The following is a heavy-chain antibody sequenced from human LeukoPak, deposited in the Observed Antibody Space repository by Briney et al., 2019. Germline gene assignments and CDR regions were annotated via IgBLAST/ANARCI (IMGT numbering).Heavy chain of an antibody. CDR1: GFTFSSYA. CDR2: VSGSGGST. J-gene: IGHJ4*02. V-gene: IGHV3-23*01. CDR3: ARERDGRFFDY. Sequence: GGSLRLSCAASGFTFSSYAMSWVRQAPGKGLEWVSAVSGSGGSTYYADSVKGRFTISRDNSKNTLYLQMNTLTAEDTAVYYCARERDGRFFDYWGQGTLVTVSS. D-gene: IGHD5-24*01.